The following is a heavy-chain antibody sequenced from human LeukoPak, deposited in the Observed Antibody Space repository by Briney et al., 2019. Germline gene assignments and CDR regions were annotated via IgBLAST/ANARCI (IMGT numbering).Heavy chain of an antibody. CDR3: ARDRLWFGELGYYFDY. CDR2: IKQDGSEK. Sequence: GGSLRLSCAASGFTFSSYWMSWVRQAPGKGLEWVANIKQDGSEKYYVDSVKGRFTISRDNAKNSLYLQMNSLRAEDTAVYYCARDRLWFGELGYYFDYWGQGTLVTVSS. D-gene: IGHD3-10*01. V-gene: IGHV3-7*01. CDR1: GFTFSSYW. J-gene: IGHJ4*02.